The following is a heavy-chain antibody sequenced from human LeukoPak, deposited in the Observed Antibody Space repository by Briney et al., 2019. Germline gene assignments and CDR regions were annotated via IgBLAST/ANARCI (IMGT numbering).Heavy chain of an antibody. V-gene: IGHV3-30*02. CDR1: GFTFSSYG. Sequence: PGGSLRLSCAASGFTFSSYGMHWVRQAPGKGLEWVAFIRYDGSNKYYADSVKGRFTISRDNAKNTLYLQMNSLRAEDTAVYYCARDDGLCTYYDILTGCAIDYWGQGTLVTVSS. CDR2: IRYDGSNK. J-gene: IGHJ4*02. D-gene: IGHD3-9*01. CDR3: ARDDGLCTYYDILTGCAIDY.